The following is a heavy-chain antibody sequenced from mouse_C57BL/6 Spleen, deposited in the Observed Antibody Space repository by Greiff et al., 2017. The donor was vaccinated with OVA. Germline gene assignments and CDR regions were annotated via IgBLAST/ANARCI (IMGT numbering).Heavy chain of an antibody. J-gene: IGHJ2*01. Sequence: EVKLVESGPELVKPGASVKIPCKASGYTFTDYNMDWVKQSHGKSLEWIGDINPNNGGTIYNQKFKGKATLTVDKSSSTAYMELRSLTSEDTAVYYCARSRLGRVDYWGQGTTLTVSS. CDR3: ARSRLGRVDY. D-gene: IGHD4-1*01. V-gene: IGHV1-18*01. CDR2: INPNNGGT. CDR1: GYTFTDYN.